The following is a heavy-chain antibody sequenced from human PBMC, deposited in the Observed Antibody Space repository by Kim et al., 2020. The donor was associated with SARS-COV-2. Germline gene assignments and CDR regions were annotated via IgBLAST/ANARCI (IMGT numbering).Heavy chain of an antibody. CDR3: ARDYQQLLPYYYYGMDV. CDR1: GGTFSSYA. CDR2: IIPIFGTA. D-gene: IGHD6-13*01. J-gene: IGHJ6*02. Sequence: SVKVSCKASGGTFSSYAISWVRQAPGQGLEWMGGIIPIFGTANYAQKFQGRVTITADESTSTAYMELSSLRSEDTAVYYCARDYQQLLPYYYYGMDVWGQGTTVTVSS. V-gene: IGHV1-69*13.